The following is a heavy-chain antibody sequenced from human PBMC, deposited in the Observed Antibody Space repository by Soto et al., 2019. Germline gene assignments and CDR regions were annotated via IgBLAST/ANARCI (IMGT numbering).Heavy chain of an antibody. CDR2: IYSGGST. D-gene: IGHD6-19*01. Sequence: PGGSLRLSCAASGFTVSSNYMSWVRQAPGKGLEWVSVIYSGGSTYYADSVKGRFTISRDNSKNTLYLQRNSLRAEDTAVYYCARDRIAVAGSPEYFQHWGQGTLVTVSS. J-gene: IGHJ1*01. V-gene: IGHV3-66*01. CDR3: ARDRIAVAGSPEYFQH. CDR1: GFTVSSNY.